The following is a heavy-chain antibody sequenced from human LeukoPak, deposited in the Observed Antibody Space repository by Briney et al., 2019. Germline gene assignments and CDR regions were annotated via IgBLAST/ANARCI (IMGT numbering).Heavy chain of an antibody. J-gene: IGHJ3*02. D-gene: IGHD5-12*01. V-gene: IGHV1-2*02. CDR3: ASLVDIVATMVDDALDI. CDR1: GYTFTGYY. Sequence: ASVKVSCKASGYTFTGYYMHWVRQAPGQGLEWMGWINPNSGGTNYAQKFQGRVTMTRDTSISTAYMELSRLRSDDTAVYYRASLVDIVATMVDDALDIWGQGTMVTVSS. CDR2: INPNSGGT.